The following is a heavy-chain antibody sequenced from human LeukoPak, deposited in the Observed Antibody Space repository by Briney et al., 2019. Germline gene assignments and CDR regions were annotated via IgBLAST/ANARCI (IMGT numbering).Heavy chain of an antibody. CDR1: GGSISSGGYY. D-gene: IGHD6-13*01. Sequence: SETLSLTCTVSGGSISSGGYYWSWIRQPPGKGLEWIGYIYHSGSTYYNPSLKSRVTISVDRSKNQFSLKLSSVTAADTAVYYCARDWNVAAADTNWLDPWGQGTLVTVSS. J-gene: IGHJ5*02. CDR3: ARDWNVAAADTNWLDP. CDR2: IYHSGST. V-gene: IGHV4-30-2*01.